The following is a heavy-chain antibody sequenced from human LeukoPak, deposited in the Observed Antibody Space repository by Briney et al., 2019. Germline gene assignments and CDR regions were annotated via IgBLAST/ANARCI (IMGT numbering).Heavy chain of an antibody. J-gene: IGHJ4*02. V-gene: IGHV3-23*01. CDR2: ISGTEGSR. CDR1: GFTFSSND. D-gene: IGHD4-11*01. CDR3: AKKYSNSWPAFDY. Sequence: GGSPRLSCAASGFTFSSNDMSWVRQAPGKGLEWVSGISGTEGSRSYADSVKGRFTISRDNSKNTLFLQMSSLRAEDTAVYYCAKKYSNSWPAFDYWGQGTLVTVSS.